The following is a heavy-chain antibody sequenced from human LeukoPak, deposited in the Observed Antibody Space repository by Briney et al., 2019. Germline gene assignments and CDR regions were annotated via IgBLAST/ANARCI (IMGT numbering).Heavy chain of an antibody. Sequence: GGSLRLSCAASGFTFSSYAMSWDRQAPGKGLEWDSAISGSGGSTYYADSVKGRFTISRDNSKNTLYLQMNSLRAEDTAVYYCAKDGVVVPAAQYYFDYWGQGTLVTVSS. CDR2: ISGSGGST. V-gene: IGHV3-23*01. D-gene: IGHD2-2*01. J-gene: IGHJ4*02. CDR3: AKDGVVVPAAQYYFDY. CDR1: GFTFSSYA.